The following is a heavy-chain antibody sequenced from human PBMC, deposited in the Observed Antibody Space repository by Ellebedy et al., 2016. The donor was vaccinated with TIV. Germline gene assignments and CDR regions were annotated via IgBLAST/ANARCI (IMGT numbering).Heavy chain of an antibody. CDR2: ISRRGVST. D-gene: IGHD3-22*01. CDR1: GFTFRNFA. CDR3: AKLDSSGYYYGRFDY. J-gene: IGHJ4*02. Sequence: GGSLRLSCAASGFTFRNFAMTWVRQAPGKGLEWVSSISRRGVSTDYADSVRGRVTISRDNSKNTRYLQMNSRRADDSAVYYCAKLDSSGYYYGRFDYWGQGTLVTVSS. V-gene: IGHV3-23*01.